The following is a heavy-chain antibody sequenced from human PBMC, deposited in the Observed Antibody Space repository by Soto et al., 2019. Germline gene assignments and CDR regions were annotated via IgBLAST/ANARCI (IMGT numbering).Heavy chain of an antibody. CDR1: GYTFTSYA. J-gene: IGHJ5*02. Sequence: ASVKVSCKASGYTFTSYAMNWVRQAPGQRLEWMGWINAGNGNAKYSQKFQGRVTITRDTSASTAYMELSSLRSEDTAVYYCARGDILGWFDPWGQGTLVTVSS. CDR3: ARGDILGWFDP. D-gene: IGHD2-15*01. V-gene: IGHV1-3*01. CDR2: INAGNGNA.